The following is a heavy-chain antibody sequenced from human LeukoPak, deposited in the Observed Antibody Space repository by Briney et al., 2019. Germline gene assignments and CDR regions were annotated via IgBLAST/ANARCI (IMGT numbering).Heavy chain of an antibody. CDR1: GFTFSSYA. J-gene: IGHJ4*02. Sequence: GGSLRLSCAASGFTFSSYAMSWVRQAPGKGLEWGSAISGSGGSTYYADSVKGRFTISRDNSKNTLYLKMNSLRAEDTAVYYCAKHNYYDSSGYYYGGYFDYWGQGTLVTVSS. CDR3: AKHNYYDSSGYYYGGYFDY. V-gene: IGHV3-23*01. CDR2: ISGSGGST. D-gene: IGHD3-22*01.